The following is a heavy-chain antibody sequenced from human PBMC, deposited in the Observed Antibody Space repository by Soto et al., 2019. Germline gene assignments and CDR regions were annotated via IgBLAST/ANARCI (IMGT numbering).Heavy chain of an antibody. CDR1: GFTFSSYS. D-gene: IGHD4-17*01. CDR2: ITSSSRTI. J-gene: IGHJ3*02. V-gene: IGHV3-48*04. CDR3: ARVQYGEHVRAFDI. Sequence: GGSLRLSCAVSGFTFSSYSMQWVRQAPGKGLEWVSYITSSSRTIYYADCVKGRFTISRDNAKNSLYLRMNSLRAEDTAVYYCARVQYGEHVRAFDIWGQGTMVTVSS.